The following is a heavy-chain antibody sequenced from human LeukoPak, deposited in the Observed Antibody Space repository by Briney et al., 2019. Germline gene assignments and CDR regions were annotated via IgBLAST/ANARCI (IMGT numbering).Heavy chain of an antibody. CDR3: AKDTGSRAVAGTRFDY. Sequence: GGSLRLSCAASGFTFSSYAMTWVRQAPGKGLEWVSTISGSGGSTYYADSVKGRFTISRDNSKNTLYLQMNNLRAEDTAVYYCAKDTGSRAVAGTRFDYWGQGTLATVSS. D-gene: IGHD6-19*01. CDR2: ISGSGGST. CDR1: GFTFSSYA. J-gene: IGHJ4*02. V-gene: IGHV3-23*01.